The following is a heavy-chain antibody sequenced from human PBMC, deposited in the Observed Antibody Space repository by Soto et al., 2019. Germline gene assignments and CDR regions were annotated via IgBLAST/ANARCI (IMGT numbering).Heavy chain of an antibody. CDR3: ARLDDFWTGYPPPLGY. D-gene: IGHD3-3*01. V-gene: IGHV4-59*08. CDR1: GGSISSYY. Sequence: SETLSLTCTVSGGSISSYYWTWIRQPPGKGLEWMGYIYYSGSTRYNPSLKSRVSISVDTSKNQFSLKLSSVTAADTAVYYCARLDDFWTGYPPPLGYWGQGTLVTVSS. J-gene: IGHJ4*02. CDR2: IYYSGST.